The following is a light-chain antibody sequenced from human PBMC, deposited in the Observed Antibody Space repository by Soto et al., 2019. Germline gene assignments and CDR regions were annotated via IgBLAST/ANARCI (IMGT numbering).Light chain of an antibody. CDR3: AAWDDSLNGPV. CDR1: SSNIGSNT. J-gene: IGLJ2*01. V-gene: IGLV1-44*01. Sequence: QSVLTQPPSASGTPEQRVTISCSGSSSNIGSNTVNWYQQFPGTAPKVLIYSNSQRPSGVPVRFSGSKSGTSASLAISGLQSEDEADYSCAAWDDSLNGPVFGGGTKLTVL. CDR2: SNS.